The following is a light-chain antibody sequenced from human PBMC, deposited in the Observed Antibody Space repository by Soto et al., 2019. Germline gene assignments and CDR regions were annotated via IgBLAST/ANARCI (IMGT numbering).Light chain of an antibody. J-gene: IGLJ3*02. Sequence: QSVLTQPPSASGSPGQSVTISCTGTSSDVGTHGYVSWYQQHAGKAPKLVIYDVTKRPSGVPDRFSGSKSGNTASLTVSGLQAEDEAAYYCMCYAGGNNWVFGGGTTVTVL. V-gene: IGLV2-8*01. CDR1: SSDVGTHGY. CDR3: MCYAGGNNWV. CDR2: DVT.